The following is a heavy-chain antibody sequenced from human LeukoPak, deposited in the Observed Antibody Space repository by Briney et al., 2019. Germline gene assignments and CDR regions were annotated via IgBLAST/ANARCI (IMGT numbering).Heavy chain of an antibody. CDR1: GGSISSSSYY. D-gene: IGHD3-22*01. CDR3: ARNYYDSSGYYSKSRYFDY. J-gene: IGHJ4*02. Sequence: SETLSLTCTVSGGSISSSSYYWGWIRQPPGKGLEWIGSIYYSGSTYYNPSLKSRVTISVDTSKNQFSLKLSSVTAADTAVYYCARNYYDSSGYYSKSRYFDYWGQGTLVTVSS. V-gene: IGHV4-39*01. CDR2: IYYSGST.